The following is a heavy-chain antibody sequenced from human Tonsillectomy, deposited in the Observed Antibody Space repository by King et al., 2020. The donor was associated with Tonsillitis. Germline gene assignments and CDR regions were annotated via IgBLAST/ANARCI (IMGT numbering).Heavy chain of an antibody. Sequence: VQLVESGAEVKKPGASVKVSCKASGYIFINYVISWVRQAPGQGLEWMGWISAYTGNTNNAQKFQGRVTMTTDTSTSTAYMELRSLRSDDTAVYYCARDNDFWSGYNHFDYWGQGTLVTVSS. V-gene: IGHV1-18*01. CDR2: ISAYTGNT. CDR1: GYIFINYV. J-gene: IGHJ4*02. CDR3: ARDNDFWSGYNHFDY. D-gene: IGHD3-3*01.